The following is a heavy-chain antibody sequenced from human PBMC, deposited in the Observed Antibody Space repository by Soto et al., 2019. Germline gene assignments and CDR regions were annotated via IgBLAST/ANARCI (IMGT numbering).Heavy chain of an antibody. Sequence: SLRLSCAASGFTFSKNAMSWVRQAPGKGLEWVSAISDGGGSTYYADSVKGRLTISRDNAKNTLYLQMNILRVEDTAVYFCATAGNYRFDNWGLGTLVTVSS. J-gene: IGHJ4*02. CDR2: ISDGGGST. CDR1: GFTFSKNA. CDR3: ATAGNYRFDN. D-gene: IGHD1-1*01. V-gene: IGHV3-23*01.